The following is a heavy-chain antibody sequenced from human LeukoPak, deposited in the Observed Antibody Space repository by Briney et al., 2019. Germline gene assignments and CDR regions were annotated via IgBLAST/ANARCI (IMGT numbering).Heavy chain of an antibody. CDR1: GGSISSYY. CDR3: ARQGSGYSPFDY. Sequence: PSETLSLTCSVSGGSISSYYWSWIRQPPGRGLEWIGYIYYSGSTNYNPSLKSRVTISVDTSKNQFPLELSSVTTADTAVYYCARQGSGYSPFDYWGLGTLVTVSS. V-gene: IGHV4-59*01. J-gene: IGHJ4*02. CDR2: IYYSGST. D-gene: IGHD3-22*01.